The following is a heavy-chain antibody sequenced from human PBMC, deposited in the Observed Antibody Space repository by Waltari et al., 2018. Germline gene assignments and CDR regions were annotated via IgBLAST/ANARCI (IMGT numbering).Heavy chain of an antibody. CDR1: GFTFRSYG. CDR3: AKEKGLIAVAGNWYFDL. CDR2: ISYDGSNT. D-gene: IGHD6-19*01. J-gene: IGHJ2*01. Sequence: QVQLVASGGGVVQPGRSLRLSCAASGFTFRSYGMHGVRQAPGKGLEWVAVISYDGSNTYYADSVKGRFTISRDNSKNTLYLQMNSLRAEDTAVYYCAKEKGLIAVAGNWYFDLWGRGTLVTVSS. V-gene: IGHV3-30*18.